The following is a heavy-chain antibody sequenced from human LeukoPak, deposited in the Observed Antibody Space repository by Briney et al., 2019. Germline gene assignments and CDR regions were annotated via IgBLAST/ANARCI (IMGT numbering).Heavy chain of an antibody. CDR3: ARGLITGAAGTYYYYGMDV. J-gene: IGHJ6*02. CDR1: GFIFSRYG. Sequence: GGSLRLSCVASGFIFSRYGMHWVRQAPGKGLEYVSAISNSGGSTYYANSVKGRFTISRDNSKNTLYLQMGSLRGEDMAVYYCARGLITGAAGTYYYYGMDVWGQGPTVTVSS. D-gene: IGHD6-13*01. CDR2: ISNSGGST. V-gene: IGHV3-64*01.